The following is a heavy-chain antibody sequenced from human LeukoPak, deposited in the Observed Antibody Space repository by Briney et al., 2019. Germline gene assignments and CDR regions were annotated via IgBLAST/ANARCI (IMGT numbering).Heavy chain of an antibody. J-gene: IGHJ4*02. D-gene: IGHD4-17*01. Sequence: PGGSLRLSCAASGFTFSSYWMHWVRQAPGKGLVWVSRINSDGSSTSYADSVKGRFTISRDNAKNTLYLQMNSLRAEDTAVYYCALTTVTTYSFDYWGQGTLVTVSS. V-gene: IGHV3-74*01. CDR3: ALTTVTTYSFDY. CDR2: INSDGSST. CDR1: GFTFSSYW.